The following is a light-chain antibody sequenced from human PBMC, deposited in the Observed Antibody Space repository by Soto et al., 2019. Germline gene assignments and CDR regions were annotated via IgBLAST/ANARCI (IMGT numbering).Light chain of an antibody. CDR2: DAS. V-gene: IGKV3-11*01. Sequence: EIVLTQSPATLSLSPGERATLSCRASQSVSSYLAWYPQKPGQAPRLLIHDASNRATGIPARFSGSGSGTDFTLTISSLEPEDFAVYYCQQRSNWPPITFGQGTRLEIK. CDR1: QSVSSY. CDR3: QQRSNWPPIT. J-gene: IGKJ5*01.